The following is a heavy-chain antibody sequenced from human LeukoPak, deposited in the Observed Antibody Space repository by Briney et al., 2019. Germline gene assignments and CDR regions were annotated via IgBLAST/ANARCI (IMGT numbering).Heavy chain of an antibody. CDR3: TWELTKRYES. J-gene: IGHJ5*02. CDR1: GLTFSSHA. D-gene: IGHD5-24*01. V-gene: IGHV3-30-3*01. Sequence: GGSLRLSCAASGLTFSSHAMHWVRQAPGEGLKWVAVISHDGGYQDYADSVKGRFTISRDNPRNTLYLQMNSLRSEDAAVYYCTWELTKRYESWGPGTLVTVSS. CDR2: ISHDGGYQ.